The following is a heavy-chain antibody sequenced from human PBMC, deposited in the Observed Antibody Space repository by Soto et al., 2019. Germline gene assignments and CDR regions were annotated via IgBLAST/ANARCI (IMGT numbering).Heavy chain of an antibody. CDR1: GGSISSSSW. Sequence: PSETLSLTCAVSGGSISSSSWWTWVRQSPGKGLEWIGEIFESGATNYNPSLKSRLTMSVDKSKNQFSLNLSSLTAAGTAVYFCTTSHAGELNNWGQGTLVTVSS. V-gene: IGHV4-4*02. CDR2: IFESGAT. D-gene: IGHD1-7*01. CDR3: TTSHAGELNN. J-gene: IGHJ4*02.